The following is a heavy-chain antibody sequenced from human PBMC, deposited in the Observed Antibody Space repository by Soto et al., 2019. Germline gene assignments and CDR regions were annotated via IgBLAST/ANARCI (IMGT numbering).Heavy chain of an antibody. CDR2: IYYSGST. V-gene: IGHV4-31*03. D-gene: IGHD4-17*01. J-gene: IGHJ5*02. CDR1: GGSISSGGYY. CDR3: AREGSVFLSGEEAITVTTYNWFDP. Sequence: ASETLSLTCTVSGGSISSGGYYWSWIRQHPGKGLEWIGYIYYSGSTYYNPSLKSRVTISVDTSKNQFSLKLSSVTAADTAVYYCAREGSVFLSGEEAITVTTYNWFDPWGQGTLVTGSS.